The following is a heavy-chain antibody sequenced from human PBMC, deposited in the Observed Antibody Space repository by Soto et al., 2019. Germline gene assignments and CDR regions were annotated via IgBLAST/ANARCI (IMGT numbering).Heavy chain of an antibody. J-gene: IGHJ4*02. V-gene: IGHV3-33*01. D-gene: IGHD2-2*01. CDR1: GFTFSSYG. Sequence: QVQLVESGGGVVQPGRSLRLSCAASGFTFSSYGMHWVRQAPGKGLEWVAVIWYDGSNKYYADSVKGRFTISRDNSKNTLYLQMNNLRAEDTAVYYCATHKVRSTHYYFDYWGQGTLVTVSS. CDR2: IWYDGSNK. CDR3: ATHKVRSTHYYFDY.